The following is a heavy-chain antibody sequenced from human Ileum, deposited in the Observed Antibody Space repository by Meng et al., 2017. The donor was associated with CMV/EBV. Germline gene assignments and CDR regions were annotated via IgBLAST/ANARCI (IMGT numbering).Heavy chain of an antibody. CDR1: GGSISSDY. CDR2: IYDSGST. CDR3: ARRLEPPIAAAGTTFFDY. Sequence: SQTLSLTCTVPGGSISSDYWSWIRQTPGKGLEWIGYIYDSGSTNYNPSLKSRATVSVDTSKNQFSLRLSSVTAADTAVYYCARRLEPPIAAAGTTFFDYWGQGTLVTVSS. V-gene: IGHV4-59*01. D-gene: IGHD6-13*01. J-gene: IGHJ4*02.